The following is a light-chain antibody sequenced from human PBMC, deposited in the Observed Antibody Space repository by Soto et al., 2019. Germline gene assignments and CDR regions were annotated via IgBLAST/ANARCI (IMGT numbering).Light chain of an antibody. CDR1: SSDVGGYNY. J-gene: IGLJ3*02. V-gene: IGLV2-14*01. CDR2: EVS. CDR3: SSYTSSSTLV. Sequence: QSALTQPASVSGSAGQSITSSCTRTSSDVGGYNYVSWYQQNPGKAPKLMIYEVSNRPSGDSNRFSGSKSGNTASLTISGLQAEDEADYYCSSYTSSSTLVFGGGTKLTVL.